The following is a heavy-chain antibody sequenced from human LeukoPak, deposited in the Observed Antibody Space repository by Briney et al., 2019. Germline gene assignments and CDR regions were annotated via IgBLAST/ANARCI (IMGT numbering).Heavy chain of an antibody. D-gene: IGHD3-16*01. Sequence: SETLSLTCTVSGGSISSSSYYWGWIRQPPGKGLEWIGSIYYSGSTYYNPSLRSRVTISVDTSKNQFSLKLSSVTAADTAVYYCARGGGIGALDIWGQGTMVTVSS. V-gene: IGHV4-39*01. CDR2: IYYSGST. CDR1: GGSISSSSYY. J-gene: IGHJ3*02. CDR3: ARGGGIGALDI.